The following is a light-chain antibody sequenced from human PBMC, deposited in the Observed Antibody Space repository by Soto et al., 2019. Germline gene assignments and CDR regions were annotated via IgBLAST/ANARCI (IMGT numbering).Light chain of an antibody. CDR1: QTVSSSY. CDR3: QQYGSSSGLT. Sequence: EIVLTQSPGTLSLSPGERATLSCRASQTVSSSYLAWYQQKPGQAPRLLIYGASSRATGIPDRFSGSGSGTDFILTISRLEPEDFAVYYCQQYGSSSGLTFGGGTKVEIK. CDR2: GAS. J-gene: IGKJ4*01. V-gene: IGKV3-20*01.